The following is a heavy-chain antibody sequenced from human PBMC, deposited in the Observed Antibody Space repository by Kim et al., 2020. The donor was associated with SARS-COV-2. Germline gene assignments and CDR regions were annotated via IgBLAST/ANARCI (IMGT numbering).Heavy chain of an antibody. J-gene: IGHJ4*02. V-gene: IGHV1-46*01. CDR2: INPSGGST. D-gene: IGHD2-2*01. CDR1: VYTFTSYY. Sequence: ASVKVSCKASVYTFTSYYMHWVRQAPGQGLEWMGIINPSGGSTSYAQKFQGRVTMTRDTSTSTVYMELSSLRSEDTAVYYCARDRVPRGLVVVPATDLVYWGKGTLGTVS. CDR3: ARDRVPRGLVVVPATDLVY.